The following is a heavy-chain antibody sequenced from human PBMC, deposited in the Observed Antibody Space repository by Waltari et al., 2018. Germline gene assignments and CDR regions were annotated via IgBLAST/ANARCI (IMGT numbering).Heavy chain of an antibody. J-gene: IGHJ5*02. Sequence: QVQLVQSGAEVKKPGASVKVSCKASGYTFTGYYMHWVRQAPGQGLEWMGRINPNSGGTNYAQKFQGRVTMTRDTSISTAYMELGRLRSDDTAVYYCARWDDSSGYYDNWFDPWGQGTLVTVSS. CDR1: GYTFTGYY. CDR3: ARWDDSSGYYDNWFDP. CDR2: INPNSGGT. V-gene: IGHV1-2*06. D-gene: IGHD3-22*01.